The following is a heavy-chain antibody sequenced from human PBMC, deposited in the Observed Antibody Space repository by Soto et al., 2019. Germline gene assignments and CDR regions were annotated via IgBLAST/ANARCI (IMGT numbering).Heavy chain of an antibody. J-gene: IGHJ4*02. CDR1: GGTFSRHA. CDR2: IIPIFGTA. Sequence: QVQLVQSGAEVRKPGSSVKVSCKASGGTFSRHAISWVRQAPGQGLEWMGGIIPIFGTANHAQKFQGRVTMIADEYTSTAYMELSRLRSEDTAIYYCARGWGYDTSDYYYAYWGQGTLVIVSS. V-gene: IGHV1-69*01. CDR3: ARGWGYDTSDYYYAY. D-gene: IGHD3-22*01.